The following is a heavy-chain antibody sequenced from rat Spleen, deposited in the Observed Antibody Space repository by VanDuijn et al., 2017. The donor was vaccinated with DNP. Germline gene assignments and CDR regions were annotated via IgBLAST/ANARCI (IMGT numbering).Heavy chain of an antibody. CDR2: ITNSGSDT. CDR3: ARHHYSDPYFDY. CDR1: GFTFSDYN. Sequence: EVQLVESGGGLVQPGRSLKLSCAASGFTFSDYNMAWVRQAPTKGLEWVASITNSGSDTKYRDSVQGRFTISRDNAKNTLYLQMDSLRSEDTATYYCARHHYSDPYFDYWGQGVMVTVSS. V-gene: IGHV5-25*01. J-gene: IGHJ2*01. D-gene: IGHD1-1*01.